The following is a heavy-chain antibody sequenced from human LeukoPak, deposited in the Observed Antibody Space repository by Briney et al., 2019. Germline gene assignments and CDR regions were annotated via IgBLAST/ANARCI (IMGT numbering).Heavy chain of an antibody. D-gene: IGHD2-8*01. CDR1: GGSISSGSYY. J-gene: IGHJ6*03. V-gene: IGHV4-61*02. CDR2: IYTSGST. Sequence: SETLSLTCTVSGGSISSGSYYWSWTRQPAGKGLEWIGRIYTSGSTNYNPSLKSRVTISVDTSKNQFSLKLSSVTAADTAVYYCARASGYCTNGVCPDYYYYYMDVWGKGTTVTVSS. CDR3: ARASGYCTNGVCPDYYYYYMDV.